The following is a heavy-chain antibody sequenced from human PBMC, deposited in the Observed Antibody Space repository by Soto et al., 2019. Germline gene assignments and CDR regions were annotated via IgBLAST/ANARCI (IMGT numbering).Heavy chain of an antibody. J-gene: IGHJ4*02. D-gene: IGHD4-4*01. V-gene: IGHV4-59*01. CDR2: VYYGGT. CDR3: VSYRGAFYFDH. Sequence: PSETLSLTCTVSGGSMCSNYWSWIRQSPAKGLEWIGFVYYGGTNYNPSFESRVTMSVDTPEKQFSLELSDVTAADTAVYYCVSYRGAFYFDHWGQGTLVTVSS. CDR1: GGSMCSNY.